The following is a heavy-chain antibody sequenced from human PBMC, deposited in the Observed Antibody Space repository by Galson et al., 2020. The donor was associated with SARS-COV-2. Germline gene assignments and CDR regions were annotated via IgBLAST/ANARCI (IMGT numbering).Heavy chain of an antibody. D-gene: IGHD2-15*01. CDR3: ARDLGSPPYYYYGMDV. CDR2: IYYSGST. V-gene: IGHV4-59*13. J-gene: IGHJ6*02. Sequence: SETLSLTCTVSGGSISSYYWSWIRQPPGTGLEWIGYIYYSGSTNYNPSLKSRVTISVDTSKNQFSLKLSSVTAADPAVYYCARDLGSPPYYYYGMDVWGQGTTVTVSS. CDR1: GGSISSYY.